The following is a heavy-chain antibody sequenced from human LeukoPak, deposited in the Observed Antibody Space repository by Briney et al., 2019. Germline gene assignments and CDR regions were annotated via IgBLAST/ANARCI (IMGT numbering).Heavy chain of an antibody. CDR2: MNPNSGST. Sequence: GASVKVSCKASGYTFTSYYINWVRQTTGQGLEWMGWMNPNSGSTGYAQKFQGRVTMTRNTSISTAYMELSSLRSEDTAVYYCARDYGGSSGWFDPWGQGTLVTVSS. V-gene: IGHV1-8*01. CDR1: GYTFTSYY. J-gene: IGHJ5*02. D-gene: IGHD4-23*01. CDR3: ARDYGGSSGWFDP.